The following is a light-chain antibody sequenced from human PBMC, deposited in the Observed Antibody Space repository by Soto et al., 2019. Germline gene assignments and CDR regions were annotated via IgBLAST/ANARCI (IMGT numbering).Light chain of an antibody. V-gene: IGLV1-44*01. CDR2: LND. CDR1: FSNIGDNA. J-gene: IGLJ1*01. Sequence: PGPTTNICCSGSFSNIGDNAVNCYQQLPGAAPKLLIYLNDQRPSGVPDRFSGSKSGTSAFLAISGLQSEDEADYYCAAWDDSLNALFGTGTKVNVL. CDR3: AAWDDSLNAL.